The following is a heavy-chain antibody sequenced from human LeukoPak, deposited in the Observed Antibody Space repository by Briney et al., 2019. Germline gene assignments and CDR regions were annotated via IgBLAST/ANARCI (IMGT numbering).Heavy chain of an antibody. J-gene: IGHJ3*02. Sequence: GGSLRLSCAASGFTFSSYWMSWVRQAPGKGLEWAANIKQDGSEKYYVDSVKGRFTISRDNAKNSLYLQMNSLRAEDTAVYYCARDFTAIEHAFDIWGQGTMVTVSS. CDR2: IKQDGSEK. CDR1: GFTFSSYW. CDR3: ARDFTAIEHAFDI. V-gene: IGHV3-7*01. D-gene: IGHD5-18*01.